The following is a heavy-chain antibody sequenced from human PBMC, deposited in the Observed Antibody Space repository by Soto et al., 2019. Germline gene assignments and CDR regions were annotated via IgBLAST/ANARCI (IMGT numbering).Heavy chain of an antibody. D-gene: IGHD4-17*01. CDR2: IIPIFGTA. CDR3: ARGEGGDYGDYYYYGMDV. Sequence: ASVKVSCNASGGTFSSYSISWVRQAPGQGLEWMGGIIPIFGTANYAQKFQGRVTITADESTSTAYMELSSLRSEDSAVYYCARGEGGDYGDYYYYGMDVWGQGTTVTVSS. CDR1: GGTFSSYS. J-gene: IGHJ6*02. V-gene: IGHV1-69*13.